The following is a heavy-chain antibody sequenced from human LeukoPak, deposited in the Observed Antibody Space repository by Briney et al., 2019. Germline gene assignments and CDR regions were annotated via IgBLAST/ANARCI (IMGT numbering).Heavy chain of an antibody. J-gene: IGHJ4*02. CDR2: INHSGST. V-gene: IGHV4-34*01. CDR3: ARPSGLYYYGSGSFPFDY. Sequence: RASETLSLTCAVYGGSFSGYYWSWIRQPPGKGLEWIAEINHSGSTNYNPSLKSRVTISVDTSKNQFSLKLSSVTAANTAVYYCARPSGLYYYGSGSFPFDYWGQGTLVTVSS. CDR1: GGSFSGYY. D-gene: IGHD3-10*01.